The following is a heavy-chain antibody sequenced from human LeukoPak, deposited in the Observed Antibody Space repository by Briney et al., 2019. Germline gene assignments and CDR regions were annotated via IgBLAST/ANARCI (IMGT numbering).Heavy chain of an antibody. Sequence: SETLSLTCAVYGGSFSGYYWGWIRQPPGKGLEWIGSIYYSGSTYYNPSLKSRVTISVDTSKNQFSLKLSSVTAADTAVYYCARADENGYSSSWIFFDYWGQGTLVTVSS. V-gene: IGHV4-34*01. CDR2: IYYSGST. CDR3: ARADENGYSSSWIFFDY. CDR1: GGSFSGYY. J-gene: IGHJ4*02. D-gene: IGHD6-13*01.